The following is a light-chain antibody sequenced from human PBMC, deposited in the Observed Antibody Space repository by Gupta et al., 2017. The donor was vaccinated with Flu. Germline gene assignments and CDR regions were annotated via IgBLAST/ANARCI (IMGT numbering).Light chain of an antibody. CDR2: QDT. J-gene: IGLJ3*02. CDR1: QLGDKY. Sequence: SYEPTQTSSVSVSPGHTANITCSGDQLGDKYACWYQQKAGQSPLLVIYQDTNRPSGIPERFSASNSGNTATLTIIGTQAMDDADYYYQVSDNKIHWVFGGGTKLTVL. V-gene: IGLV3-1*01. CDR3: QVSDNKIHWV.